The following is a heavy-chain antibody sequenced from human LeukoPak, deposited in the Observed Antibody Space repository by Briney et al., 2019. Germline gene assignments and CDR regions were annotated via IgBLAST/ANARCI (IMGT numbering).Heavy chain of an antibody. Sequence: SETLSLTCGVDGGSFSGYYWSWIRQPPGKGLEWIGEINHSGSTNYNPSLKSRVTISLDTSKSQFSLKLSSVTAADTAVYYCARGPRNMSSYYYYMDVWGKGTTVTVSS. CDR1: GGSFSGYY. CDR3: ARGPRNMSSYYYYMDV. J-gene: IGHJ6*03. V-gene: IGHV4-34*01. CDR2: INHSGST. D-gene: IGHD1-14*01.